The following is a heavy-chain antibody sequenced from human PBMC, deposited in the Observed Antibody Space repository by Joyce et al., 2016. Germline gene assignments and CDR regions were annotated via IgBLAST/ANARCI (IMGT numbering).Heavy chain of an antibody. CDR3: TRSMSSVNWFDP. J-gene: IGHJ5*02. V-gene: IGHV3-7*03. CDR1: GFTFSNYW. CDR2: IRREGGGQ. Sequence: EVQLVESGGGLVQPGGSLRLSCAASGFTFSNYWMNWVRQVPGTGREWRASIRREGGGQFYVGSVKGRFANSRDNKKKTLFLHMNSLRAEDTGVYYCTRSMSSVNWFDPWGQGTLVTVSA.